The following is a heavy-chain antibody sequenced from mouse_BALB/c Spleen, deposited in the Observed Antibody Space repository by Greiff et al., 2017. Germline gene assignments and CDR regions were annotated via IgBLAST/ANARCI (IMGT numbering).Heavy chain of an antibody. Sequence: EVMLVESGGDLVKPGGSLKLSCAASGFTFSSYGMSWVRQTPDKRLEWVATISSGGSYTYYPDSVKGRFTISRDNAKNTLYLQRSSLKSEDTAMYYCARHEDYWGQGTSVTVSS. CDR3: ARHEDY. CDR2: ISSGGSYT. J-gene: IGHJ4*01. CDR1: GFTFSSYG. V-gene: IGHV5-6*02.